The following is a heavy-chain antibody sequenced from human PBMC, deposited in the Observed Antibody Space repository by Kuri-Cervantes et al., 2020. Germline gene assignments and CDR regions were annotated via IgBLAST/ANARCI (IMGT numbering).Heavy chain of an antibody. V-gene: IGHV4-39*01. CDR2: IYYSGST. Sequence: SETLSLTCTVSGGSISSGDYYWSWIRQPPGKGLEWIGSIYYSGSTYYNPSLKSRVTISVDTSKNQFSLKLSSVTAADTAVYYCARTKHDYGEAFDIWGQGTMVTVSS. J-gene: IGHJ3*02. CDR1: GGSISSGDYY. CDR3: ARTKHDYGEAFDI. D-gene: IGHD4-17*01.